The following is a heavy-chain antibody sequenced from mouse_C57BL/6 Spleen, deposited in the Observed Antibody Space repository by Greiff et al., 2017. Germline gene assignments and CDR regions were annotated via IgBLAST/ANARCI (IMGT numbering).Heavy chain of an antibody. J-gene: IGHJ3*01. V-gene: IGHV2-6-1*01. CDR3: ARHDYYGSTPFAY. CDR2: IWSDGST. D-gene: IGHD1-1*01. Sequence: VQGVESGPGLVAPSQSLSITCTVSGFSLTSYGVHWVRQPPGKGLAWLVVIWSDGSTTYNSALKSRLSISKDNSKSQVFLKMNSLQTDDTAMYYCARHDYYGSTPFAYWGQGTLVTVSA. CDR1: GFSLTSYG.